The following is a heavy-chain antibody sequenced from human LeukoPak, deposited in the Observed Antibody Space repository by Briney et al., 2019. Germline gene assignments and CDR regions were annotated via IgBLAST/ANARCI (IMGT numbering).Heavy chain of an antibody. CDR2: ISSSSSTI. V-gene: IGHV3-48*01. CDR3: ARVISSTSRVVDF. D-gene: IGHD2-2*01. CDR1: GFTFSSYN. J-gene: IGHJ4*02. Sequence: GGSLRLSCAASGFTFSSYNMKWVRQAPGKGLEWVSYISSSSSTIYYADSVKGRFTIYRDNAKNSLYLQMNSLRAEDTAVYYCARVISSTSRVVDFWGQGTLVTVSS.